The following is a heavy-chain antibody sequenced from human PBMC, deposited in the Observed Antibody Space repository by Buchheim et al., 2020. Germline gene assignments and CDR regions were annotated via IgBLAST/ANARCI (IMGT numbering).Heavy chain of an antibody. Sequence: QVQLQQWGAGLLKPSETLSLTCAVYGGSFSGYYWSWIRQPPGKGLEWIGEINHSGSTNYNPSLKSRVTISVDTSKNQFSLKLSSVTAADTAVYYCARVPGCSGYYFDYWGQGTL. CDR3: ARVPGCSGYYFDY. V-gene: IGHV4-34*01. CDR2: INHSGST. J-gene: IGHJ4*02. D-gene: IGHD3-22*01. CDR1: GGSFSGYY.